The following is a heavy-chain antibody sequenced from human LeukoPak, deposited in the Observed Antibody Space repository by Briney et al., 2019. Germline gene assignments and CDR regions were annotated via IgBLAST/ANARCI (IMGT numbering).Heavy chain of an antibody. V-gene: IGHV4-39*02. D-gene: IGHD3-9*01. J-gene: IGHJ4*02. CDR3: ARLLRYFDRPLLDY. CDR2: IYYNGST. CDR1: GGSISRSTYY. Sequence: PSETLSLTCPVSGGSISRSTYYWGWIRQPPGKGLEWIGSIYYNGSTYYNPSLKSRVAISVDTSKNHFSLKLSSVIAADTAVYYCARLLRYFDRPLLDYWGQGILITVSS.